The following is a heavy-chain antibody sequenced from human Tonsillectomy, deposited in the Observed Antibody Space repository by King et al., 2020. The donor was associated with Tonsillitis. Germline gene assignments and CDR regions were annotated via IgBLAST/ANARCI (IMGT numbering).Heavy chain of an antibody. D-gene: IGHD3-9*01. CDR2: ISHSGST. V-gene: IGHV4-38-2*01. CDR1: GYSISSGYY. CDR3: ARAVRYYDILTGYYSRPSFDP. Sequence: VQLQESGPGLVKPSETLSLTCAVSGYSISSGYYWGWIRQPPGKGLEWIGSISHSGSTYYNPSLKSRVTISVDTSKNQFSLKLSSVTAADTAVYCCARAVRYYDILTGYYSRPSFDPWGQGTLVTVSS. J-gene: IGHJ5*02.